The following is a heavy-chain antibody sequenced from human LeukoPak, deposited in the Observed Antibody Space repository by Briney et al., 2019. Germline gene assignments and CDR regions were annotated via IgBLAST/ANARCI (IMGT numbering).Heavy chain of an antibody. Sequence: SETLSLTCAVYGGSFSGYYWSWIRQPPGKGLEWIGEINHSGRTNYNPSLKSRVTISVDTSKNQFSLKLSSVTAADTAVYYCARERKRLVHRKSDYGMDVWGQGTTVTVYS. CDR1: GGSFSGYY. V-gene: IGHV4-34*01. D-gene: IGHD6-19*01. CDR3: ARERKRLVHRKSDYGMDV. CDR2: INHSGRT. J-gene: IGHJ6*02.